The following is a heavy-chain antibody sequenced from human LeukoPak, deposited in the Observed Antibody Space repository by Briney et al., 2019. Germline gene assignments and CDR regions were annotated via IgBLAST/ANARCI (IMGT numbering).Heavy chain of an antibody. J-gene: IGHJ3*01. Sequence: SETLSLTCAVSGDSISSSTYYWGWIRQPPGKGLEWIASIDIGGNTYFNPSLRSRVTISVDTSRNQFSLKLDSVTATDTAVYYCARLWFFWGQGTMVTVSS. CDR3: ARLWFF. CDR1: GDSISSSTYY. D-gene: IGHD2-21*01. V-gene: IGHV4-39*01. CDR2: IDIGGNT.